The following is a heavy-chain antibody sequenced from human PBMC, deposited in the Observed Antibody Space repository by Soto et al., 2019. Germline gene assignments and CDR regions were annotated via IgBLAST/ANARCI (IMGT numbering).Heavy chain of an antibody. CDR3: ARGQEGVVATH. V-gene: IGHV4-34*01. CDR2: IKDGGYT. CDR1: GGSLSGFY. D-gene: IGHD5-12*01. Sequence: QVQLQQWGAGLLKPSETLSLNCAVNGGSLSGFYWSWIRQPPGKGLEWIGEIKDGGYTNYSPSLKGRASISSARSNYQFSLRLNSVTAADTGVYYCARGQEGVVATHWDQGALVTVSS. J-gene: IGHJ4*02.